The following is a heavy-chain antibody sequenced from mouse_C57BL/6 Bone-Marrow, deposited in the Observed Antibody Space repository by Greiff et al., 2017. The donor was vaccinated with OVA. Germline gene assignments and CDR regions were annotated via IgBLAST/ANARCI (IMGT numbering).Heavy chain of an antibody. CDR1: GFSLTSYG. Sequence: QVQLKESGPGLVQPSQRLSITCTVSGFSLTSYGVHWVRQSPGKGLEWLGVIWRGGSTDYNAAFMSRLSITKDNSKSQVFFKMNSLQADDTAIYYCAKRDYDEGWAMDYWGQGTSVTVSS. D-gene: IGHD2-4*01. J-gene: IGHJ4*01. V-gene: IGHV2-5*01. CDR2: IWRGGST. CDR3: AKRDYDEGWAMDY.